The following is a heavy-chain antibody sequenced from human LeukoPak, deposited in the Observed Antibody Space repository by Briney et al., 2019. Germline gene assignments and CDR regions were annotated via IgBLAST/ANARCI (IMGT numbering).Heavy chain of an antibody. J-gene: IGHJ6*02. V-gene: IGHV3-23*01. D-gene: IGHD3-3*01. CDR1: GFTFSSYA. CDR2: ISGSGGST. Sequence: GGSLRLSCAASGFTFSSYAMSWVRQAPGKGLKRVSAISGSGGSTYYADSVKGRFTISRDNSKNTLYPQMISLRAEDTAVYYCAKGAVSLRFLEWLATDYYYGMDVWGQGTTVTVSS. CDR3: AKGAVSLRFLEWLATDYYYGMDV.